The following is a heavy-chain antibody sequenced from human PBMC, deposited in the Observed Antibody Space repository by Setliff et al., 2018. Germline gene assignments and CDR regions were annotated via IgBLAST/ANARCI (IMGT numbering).Heavy chain of an antibody. J-gene: IGHJ6*02. Sequence: PSETLSLTCAVYGGSFSGYYWSWIRQHPGKGLEWIGYIYYSGSTYYNPSLRSRVTISLGTSKNQFSLQLTSVTAADTAVYYCARVSQLVVLSLYYYYGMDVWGQGTTVTAP. D-gene: IGHD6-6*01. CDR1: GGSFSGYY. CDR2: IYYSGST. CDR3: ARVSQLVVLSLYYYYGMDV. V-gene: IGHV4-34*01.